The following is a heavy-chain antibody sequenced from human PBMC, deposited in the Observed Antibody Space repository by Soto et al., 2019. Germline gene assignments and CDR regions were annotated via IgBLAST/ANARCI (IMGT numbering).Heavy chain of an antibody. J-gene: IGHJ4*02. CDR2: FYWDDDN. CDR1: GFSLTSGEVVG. V-gene: IGHV2-5*02. CDR3: AHGSGGMFDY. D-gene: IGHD6-19*01. Sequence: QITLKESGPTLVKPTQTLTLTCTFSGFSLTSGEVVGVGWFRQPPGKALGWLALFYWDDDNHFSPSLKSRLTLPKDTSRNQVVLTMTNMDPVDTATYHCAHGSGGMFDYWGQGTLVTVSS.